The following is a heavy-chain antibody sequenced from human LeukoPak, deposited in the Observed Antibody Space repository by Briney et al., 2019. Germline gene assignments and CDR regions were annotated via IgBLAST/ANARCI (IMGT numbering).Heavy chain of an antibody. D-gene: IGHD3-16*01. V-gene: IGHV1-69-2*01. J-gene: IGHJ3*02. CDR2: VDPEDGET. CDR3: ATDMKLISGQNYWGNPLPAFDI. Sequence: ASVKISCKVSGYTFTDYYMHWVQQAPGKGLEWMGLVDPEDGETIYAEKFQGRVTITADTSTDTAYMELSSLRSEDTAVYYCATDMKLISGQNYWGNPLPAFDIWGQETMVTVSS. CDR1: GYTFTDYY.